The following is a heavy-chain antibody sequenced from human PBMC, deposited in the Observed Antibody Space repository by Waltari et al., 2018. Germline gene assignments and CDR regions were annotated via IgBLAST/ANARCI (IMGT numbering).Heavy chain of an antibody. J-gene: IGHJ3*02. Sequence: QMPGKGLEWMGIIYPGDSDTRYSPSFQGQVTISADKSISTAYLQWSSLKASDTAMYYCASGGREVRGDAFDIWGQGTMVTVSS. D-gene: IGHD3-10*01. V-gene: IGHV5-51*01. CDR2: IYPGDSDT. CDR3: ASGGREVRGDAFDI.